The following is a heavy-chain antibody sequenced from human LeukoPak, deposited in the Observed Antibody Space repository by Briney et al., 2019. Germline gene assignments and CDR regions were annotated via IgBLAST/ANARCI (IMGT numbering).Heavy chain of an antibody. D-gene: IGHD5-18*01. CDR1: GFTFSSYA. CDR3: ARGGYSYGHMRLGY. V-gene: IGHV3-30*04. Sequence: GGSLRLSCAASGFTFSSYAMHWVRQAPGKWLEWVAVISYDGSNKYYADSVKGRFTISRDNSKNTLYLQMNSLRAEDTAVYYCARGGYSYGHMRLGYWGQGTLVTVSS. J-gene: IGHJ4*02. CDR2: ISYDGSNK.